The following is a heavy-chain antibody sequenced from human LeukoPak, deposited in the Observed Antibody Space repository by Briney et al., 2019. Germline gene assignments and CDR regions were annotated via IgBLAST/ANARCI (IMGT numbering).Heavy chain of an antibody. D-gene: IGHD2-21*02. Sequence: SETLSITCTVSGGSISSGGYYWSWIRQHPGKGLEWIGYIYYSGSTYYNPSLKSRVNISVDTSKNQFSLKLSSVTAADTAVYYCARIVVVTATSVYFDYWGQGTLVTVSS. V-gene: IGHV4-31*03. J-gene: IGHJ4*02. CDR1: GGSISSGGYY. CDR3: ARIVVVTATSVYFDY. CDR2: IYYSGST.